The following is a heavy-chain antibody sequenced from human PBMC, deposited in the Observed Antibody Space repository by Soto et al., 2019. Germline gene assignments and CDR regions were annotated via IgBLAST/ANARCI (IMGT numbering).Heavy chain of an antibody. CDR2: MNPNSGNT. V-gene: IGHV1-8*01. CDR1: GYTFSSYE. D-gene: IGHD3-22*01. J-gene: IGHJ5*02. CDR3: AGLRYDSSGYYQGNWFDP. Sequence: QVQLVQSGAEVKKPGASVKVSCKASGYTFSSYEINWVRQATGQGLEWMGWMNPNSGNTGYAQKFQGRVTMTRNTSISTAYMELSSLRSEDTAIYYCAGLRYDSSGYYQGNWFDPWGQGTLVTVSS.